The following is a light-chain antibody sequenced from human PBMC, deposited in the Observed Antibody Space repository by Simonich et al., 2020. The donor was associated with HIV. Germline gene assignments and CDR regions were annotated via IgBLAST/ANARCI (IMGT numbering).Light chain of an antibody. CDR2: DVS. CDR1: SSDVGGYNY. J-gene: IGLJ3*02. V-gene: IGLV2-14*03. CDR3: SSYTSSSTWV. Sequence: QSALTQPASVSGSPGQSITISCTGTSSDVGGYNYVSWYQQHPGKAPKPMIYDVSNRPSGVSNRFSRSKSGNTASLTISGLQAEDEADYYCSSYTSSSTWVFGGGTKLTVL.